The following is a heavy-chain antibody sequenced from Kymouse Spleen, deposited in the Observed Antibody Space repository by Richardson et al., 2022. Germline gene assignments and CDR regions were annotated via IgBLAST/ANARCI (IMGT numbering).Heavy chain of an antibody. J-gene: IGHJ4*02. D-gene: IGHD3-10*01. Sequence: QVQLQQWGAGLLKPSETLSLTCAVYGGSFSGYYWSWIRQPPGKGLEWIGEINHSGSTNYNPSLKSRVTISVDTSKNQFSLKLSSVTAADTAVYYCAREGSGSYGDYWGQGTLVTVSS. CDR3: AREGSGSYGDY. V-gene: IGHV4-34*01. CDR1: GGSFSGYY. CDR2: INHSGST.